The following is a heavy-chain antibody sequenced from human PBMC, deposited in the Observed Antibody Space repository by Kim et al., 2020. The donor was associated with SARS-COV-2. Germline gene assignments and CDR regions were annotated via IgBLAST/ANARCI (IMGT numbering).Heavy chain of an antibody. J-gene: IGHJ4*02. D-gene: IGHD1-1*01. CDR3: ARDRDWIFDY. Sequence: SETLSLTCTVSGGSISSYYWSWIRQPPGKGLEWIGYIYYSGSTNYNPSLKSRVTISVDTSKNQFSLKLSSVTAADTAVYYCARDRDWIFDYWGQGTLVTVSS. CDR2: IYYSGST. V-gene: IGHV4-59*13. CDR1: GGSISSYY.